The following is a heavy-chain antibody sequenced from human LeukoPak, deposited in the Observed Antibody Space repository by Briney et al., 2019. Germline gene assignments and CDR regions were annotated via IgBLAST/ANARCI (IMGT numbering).Heavy chain of an antibody. V-gene: IGHV3-48*03. J-gene: IGHJ4*02. CDR1: GFTFSSYE. D-gene: IGHD6-19*01. CDR3: ARDLWHSSGVFDY. Sequence: GGSLRLACAASGFTFSSYEMNWVRQAPGKGLEWVSYISSSGSTIYYADSVKGRFTISRDNAKNSLYLQMNSLRAEDTAVYYCARDLWHSSGVFDYWGQGTLVTVSS. CDR2: ISSSGSTI.